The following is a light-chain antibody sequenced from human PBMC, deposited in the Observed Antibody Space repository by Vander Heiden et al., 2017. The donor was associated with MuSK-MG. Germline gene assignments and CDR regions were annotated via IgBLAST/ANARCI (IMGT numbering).Light chain of an antibody. CDR2: DVI. Sequence: TISFIGTCNDMGGFDLVSWLQHHPGHAPHLIISDVIRGPAVGCKRFSGVTSATSAFLTISGLQAEDEADYYCCSYAGSSTPWVFGGGTKLTVL. J-gene: IGLJ3*02. V-gene: IGLV2-14*03. CDR3: CSYAGSSTPWV. CDR1: CNDMGGFDL.